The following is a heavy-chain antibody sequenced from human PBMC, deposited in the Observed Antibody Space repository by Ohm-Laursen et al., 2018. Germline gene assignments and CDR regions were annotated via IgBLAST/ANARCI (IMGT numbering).Heavy chain of an antibody. V-gene: IGHV4-39*01. Sequence: TLSLTCSVSGGSISSYYWGWIRQPPGKGLEWIGSIYYTGSTYFNPSLQSRVIISVDTSKNQFSLNLSSVTAADTAMYYCARKTDWNHYYFDYWGQGTLVTVSS. CDR1: GGSISSYY. D-gene: IGHD1-1*01. CDR2: IYYTGST. CDR3: ARKTDWNHYYFDY. J-gene: IGHJ4*02.